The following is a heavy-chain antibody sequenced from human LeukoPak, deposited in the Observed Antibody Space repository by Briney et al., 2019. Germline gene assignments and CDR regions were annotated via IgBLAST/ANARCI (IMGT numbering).Heavy chain of an antibody. J-gene: IGHJ4*01. D-gene: IGHD3-10*01. Sequence: SETLSFACSVSGGSINSYYWTWIRQPPGQGLEWIGIVYYSGSATDNPFLRSRVTRSVETSKNQFSLSLRSVTAADTAVYYCAIASPYNMGSRYNPGFDFGGHGTLVTVSS. CDR1: GGSINSYY. CDR3: AIASPYNMGSRYNPGFDF. V-gene: IGHV4-59*01. CDR2: VYYSGSA.